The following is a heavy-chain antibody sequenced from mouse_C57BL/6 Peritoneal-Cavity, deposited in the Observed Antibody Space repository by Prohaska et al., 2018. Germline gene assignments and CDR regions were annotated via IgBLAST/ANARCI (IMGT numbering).Heavy chain of an antibody. CDR2: ISYDGSN. V-gene: IGHV3-6*01. CDR1: GYSITSGYY. CDR3: AREYSYLFAF. D-gene: IGHD1-1*01. J-gene: IGHJ3*01. Sequence: YLSPNCSVTGYSITSGYYWNWIRQFPGNKLEWMGYISYDGSNNYNPSLKNRISITRDTSKNQFFLKLNSVTTEDTATYYCAREYSYLFAFWCQGTLVTVFA.